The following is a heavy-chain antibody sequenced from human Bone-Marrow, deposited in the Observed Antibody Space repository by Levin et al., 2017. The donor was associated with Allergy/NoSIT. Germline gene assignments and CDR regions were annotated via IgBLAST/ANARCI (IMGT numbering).Heavy chain of an antibody. CDR2: ISSGGNDI. CDR1: GFTFSTFG. J-gene: IGHJ6*02. Sequence: GGSLRLSCAASGFTFSTFGVNWVRQIPGKGLEWVASISSGGNDIYYADSVKGRFTISRDNVKHSLYLQMNSLRAEDTAVYYCASDRTLGIVRDYGLGVWGQGTTVTVSS. CDR3: ASDRTLGIVRDYGLGV. V-gene: IGHV3-21*01. D-gene: IGHD2-2*03.